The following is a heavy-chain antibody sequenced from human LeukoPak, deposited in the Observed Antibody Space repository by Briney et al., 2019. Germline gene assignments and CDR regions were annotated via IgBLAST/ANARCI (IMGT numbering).Heavy chain of an antibody. Sequence: GESLKISCKGSGYTFASYWIGWVRQMPGKGLEWMGIIYPGDSDTRYIPSFQGQVTMSADKSINTAYLQWSSLKASDSGMYYRARGYRDLDYWGQGTLVTVSS. D-gene: IGHD6-13*01. CDR3: ARGYRDLDY. J-gene: IGHJ4*02. CDR2: IYPGDSDT. CDR1: GYTFASYW. V-gene: IGHV5-51*01.